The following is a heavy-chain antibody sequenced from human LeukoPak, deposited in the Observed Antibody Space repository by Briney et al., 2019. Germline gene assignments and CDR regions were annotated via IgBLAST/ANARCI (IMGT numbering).Heavy chain of an antibody. Sequence: SETLSLTCTVSGGSISSSSYYWGWIRQPPGKGLEWIGSIYYSGSTYYNPSLKSRVTISVDTSKNQFSLKLSSVTAADTAVYYCASGGGYFDSSGYYSTTLFFDYWGQGTLVTVSS. V-gene: IGHV4-39*07. CDR3: ASGGGYFDSSGYYSTTLFFDY. CDR1: GGSISSSSYY. J-gene: IGHJ4*02. CDR2: IYYSGST. D-gene: IGHD3-22*01.